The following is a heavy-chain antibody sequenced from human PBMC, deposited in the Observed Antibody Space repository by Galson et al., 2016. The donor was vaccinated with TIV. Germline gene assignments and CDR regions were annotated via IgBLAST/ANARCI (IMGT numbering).Heavy chain of an antibody. Sequence: SLRLSCAASGFTFTNYWMHWVRQVPGKGLVWVSGINSDASSTSYADSVKGRFTISRDNAKNTLFLYMSSLRAVDTAVYFCARRQLVGYYYYGMDVWGQGTTVTVSS. D-gene: IGHD6-6*01. J-gene: IGHJ6*02. V-gene: IGHV3-74*01. CDR3: ARRQLVGYYYYGMDV. CDR1: GFTFTNYW. CDR2: INSDASST.